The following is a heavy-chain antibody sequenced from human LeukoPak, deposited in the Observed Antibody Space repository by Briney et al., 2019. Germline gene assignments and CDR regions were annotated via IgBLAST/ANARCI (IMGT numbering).Heavy chain of an antibody. D-gene: IGHD4-17*01. Sequence: GGSLRLSCVASGFTFSGSAMHWVRQASGKGLEWVARIRSKAGSYATEYAASVKGRFTISREDSRNTAYLQMNSLKTEDTAVYYCTGGTTVTTLDYWGQGTLVTVSS. J-gene: IGHJ4*02. CDR2: IRSKAGSYAT. CDR3: TGGTTVTTLDY. CDR1: GFTFSGSA. V-gene: IGHV3-73*01.